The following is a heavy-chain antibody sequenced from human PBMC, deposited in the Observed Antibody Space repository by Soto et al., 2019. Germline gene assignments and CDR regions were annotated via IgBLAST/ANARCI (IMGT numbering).Heavy chain of an antibody. CDR1: GYTLTELS. CDR3: ATLLVAGKAGVFDY. Sequence: ASLKVSCKVSGYTLTELSMHWVRQAPGKGLEWMGGFDPEDGETIYAQKFQGRVTMTEDTSTDTAYMELSSLRSEDTAVYYCATLLVAGKAGVFDYWGQGTLVTVSS. V-gene: IGHV1-24*01. CDR2: FDPEDGET. J-gene: IGHJ4*02. D-gene: IGHD6-19*01.